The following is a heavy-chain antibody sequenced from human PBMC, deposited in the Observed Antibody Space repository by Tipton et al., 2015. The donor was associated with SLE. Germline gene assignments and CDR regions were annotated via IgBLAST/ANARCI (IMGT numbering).Heavy chain of an antibody. V-gene: IGHV3-23*01. CDR1: GFTFSSYA. J-gene: IGHJ4*02. CDR3: VKDRQWLRGYYFDY. D-gene: IGHD5-12*01. Sequence: SLRLSCAASGFTFSSYAMSWVRQVPGKGLEWVSAIRGSGSGTFYADSVKGRFTISRDNSKNTLYVQMHSPRGEDTAVYYCVKDRQWLRGYYFDYWGQGTLVIVSS. CDR2: IRGSGSGT.